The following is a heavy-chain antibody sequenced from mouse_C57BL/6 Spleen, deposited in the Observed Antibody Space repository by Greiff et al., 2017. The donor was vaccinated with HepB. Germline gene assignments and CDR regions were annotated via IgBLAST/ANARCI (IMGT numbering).Heavy chain of an antibody. V-gene: IGHV1-42*01. D-gene: IGHD4-1*01. Sequence: DVKLQESGPELVKPGASVKISCKASGYSFTGYYMNWVKQSPEKSLEWIGEINPSTGGTTYNQKFKAKATLTVDKSSSTAYMQLKSLTSEDSAVYYCAKLTGSSWFAYWGQGTLVTVSA. CDR1: GYSFTGYY. CDR2: INPSTGGT. J-gene: IGHJ3*01. CDR3: AKLTGSSWFAY.